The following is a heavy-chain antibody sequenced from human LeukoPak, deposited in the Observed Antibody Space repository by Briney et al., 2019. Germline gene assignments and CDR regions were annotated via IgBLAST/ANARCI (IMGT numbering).Heavy chain of an antibody. J-gene: IGHJ4*02. CDR3: ARALRTGQGDYVPVL. CDR1: GGSFSGYY. V-gene: IGHV4-34*01. CDR2: INHSGST. D-gene: IGHD4-17*01. Sequence: SETLSLTCAVYGGSFSGYYWSWIRQPPGKGLEWIGEINHSGSTNYNPSLKSRVTISVDRSKNQFSLKLSSVTAADTAVYYCARALRTGQGDYVPVLWGQGTLVIVSS.